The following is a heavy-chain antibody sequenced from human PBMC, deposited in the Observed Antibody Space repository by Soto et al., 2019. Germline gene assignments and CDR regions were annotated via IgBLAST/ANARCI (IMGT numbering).Heavy chain of an antibody. V-gene: IGHV3-23*01. J-gene: IGHJ4*02. Sequence: EVQLLESGGGLVQPGGSLRLSCAASGFTFSSYAMSWVRQAPGKGLEWVSAISGSGGSTYYADSVKGRFTISRDNSKNTLYLHVNSLRAEVTVVYYCAKDYCSSGSCLYFDYCGQGTLVTVSS. CDR1: GFTFSSYA. D-gene: IGHD2-15*01. CDR2: ISGSGGST. CDR3: AKDYCSSGSCLYFDY.